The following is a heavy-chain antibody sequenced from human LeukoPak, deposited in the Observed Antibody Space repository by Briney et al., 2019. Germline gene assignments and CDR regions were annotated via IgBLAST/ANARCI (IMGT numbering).Heavy chain of an antibody. CDR1: GFTFSSCG. CDR3: AKDLVSLSMVRGVLDY. J-gene: IGHJ4*02. Sequence: GGSLRLSCAASGFTFSSCGMHWVRQAPGKGLEWVAVISYDGSNKYYADSVKGRFTISRDNSKNTLYLQMNSLRAEDTAVYYCAKDLVSLSMVRGVLDYWGQGTLVTVSS. D-gene: IGHD3-10*01. V-gene: IGHV3-30*18. CDR2: ISYDGSNK.